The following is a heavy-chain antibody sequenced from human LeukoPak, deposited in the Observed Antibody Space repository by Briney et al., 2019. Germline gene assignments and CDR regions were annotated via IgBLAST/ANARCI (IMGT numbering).Heavy chain of an antibody. Sequence: SSETLSLTCAVYGGSFSGYYWSWIRQPPGKGLEWIGEINHSGSTNYNPSLKSRVTISVDTSKNQFSLKLSSVTAADTAVYYCARPLNDGLGSPYYFDYWGQGTLVTVSS. J-gene: IGHJ4*02. CDR2: INHSGST. CDR1: GGSFSGYY. D-gene: IGHD3-10*01. CDR3: ARPLNDGLGSPYYFDY. V-gene: IGHV4-34*01.